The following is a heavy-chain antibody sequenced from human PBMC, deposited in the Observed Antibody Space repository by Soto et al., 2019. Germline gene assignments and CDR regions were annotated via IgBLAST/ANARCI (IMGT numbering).Heavy chain of an antibody. Sequence: QLLQSGGGLVQPGGSLTLSCAASGFTFGTTDMSWVRQAPGEGLEWVSTIDGSGGITYYADSVEGRFTISRDNSRNTVYLQMNSLRGDDTALYYCVRNSGCFNTWGQGALVTVSS. D-gene: IGHD3-10*01. CDR1: GFTFGTTD. J-gene: IGHJ5*02. CDR3: VRNSGCFNT. V-gene: IGHV3-23*01. CDR2: IDGSGGIT.